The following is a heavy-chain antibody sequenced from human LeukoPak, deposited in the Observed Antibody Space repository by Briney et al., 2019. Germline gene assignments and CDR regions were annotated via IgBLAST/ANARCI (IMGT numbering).Heavy chain of an antibody. CDR1: GGSISGSSYY. J-gene: IGHJ4*02. D-gene: IGHD6-19*01. CDR3: AREGPYSSGWYKV. Sequence: SETLSLTCTVSGGSISGSSYYWGWIRQPPGKGLEWIGSIYYSGSTNYNPSLKSRVTMSVDTSKNQFSLKLTSVTAADTAVYYCAREGPYSSGWYKVWGQGTLVTVSS. V-gene: IGHV4-39*07. CDR2: IYYSGST.